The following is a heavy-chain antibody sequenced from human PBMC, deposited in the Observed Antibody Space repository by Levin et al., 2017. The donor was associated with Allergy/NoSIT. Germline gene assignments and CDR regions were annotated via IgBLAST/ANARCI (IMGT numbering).Heavy chain of an antibody. CDR1: GFTFSSYW. V-gene: IGHV3-7*01. J-gene: IGHJ4*02. Sequence: GESLKISCAASGFTFSSYWMSWVRQAPGKGLEWVANIKQDGSEKYYVDSVKGRFIISRDNAKNSLYLQMNSLRAEDTAVYYCARCYDFWSGMTTPHFDYWGQGTLVTVSS. CDR2: IKQDGSEK. D-gene: IGHD3-3*01. CDR3: ARCYDFWSGMTTPHFDY.